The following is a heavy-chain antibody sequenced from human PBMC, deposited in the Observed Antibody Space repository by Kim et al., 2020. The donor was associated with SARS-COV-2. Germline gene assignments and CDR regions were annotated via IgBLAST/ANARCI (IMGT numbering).Heavy chain of an antibody. V-gene: IGHV1-2*02. D-gene: IGHD3-16*01. Sequence: ASVKVSCKASGYTFTGNHIYWVRQAPGQGLEWMGWINPNSGDPRYAQKFQGRVTMTRDTSISTAYMEVSRLTSDDTAVDYRARGRPFLDVWGQGTTVTVS. J-gene: IGHJ6*02. CDR3: ARGRPFLDV. CDR2: INPNSGDP. CDR1: GYTFTGNH.